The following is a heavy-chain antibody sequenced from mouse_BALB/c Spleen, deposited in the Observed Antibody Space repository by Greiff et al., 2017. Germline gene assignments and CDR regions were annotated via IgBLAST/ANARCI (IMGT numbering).Heavy chain of an antibody. J-gene: IGHJ4*01. CDR1: GFSLTSYG. V-gene: IGHV2-4-1*01. Sequence: VQLQQSGPGLVQPSQSLSITCTVSGFSLTSYGVHWVRQSPGKGLEWLGVIWSGGSTDYNAAFISRLSISKDNSKSQVFFKMNSLQADDTAIYYCARNREIREVRRGGAMDYWGQGTSVTVSS. CDR3: ARNREIREVRRGGAMDY. D-gene: IGHD2-14*01. CDR2: IWSGGST.